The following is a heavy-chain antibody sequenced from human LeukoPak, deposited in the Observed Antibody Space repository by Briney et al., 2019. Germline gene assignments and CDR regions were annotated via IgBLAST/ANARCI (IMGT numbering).Heavy chain of an antibody. J-gene: IGHJ6*02. CDR1: GYTFTSYY. D-gene: IGHD5-18*01. CDR2: INPSGGST. V-gene: IGHV1-46*01. CDR3: ARDRVGDSYGYYYGMDV. Sequence: ASVKVSCKASGYTFTSYYMHCVRQAPGQGPEGMGIINPSGGSTRYAQKFQGRVTMTTDTSTSTVYMELSSLRSEDTAVYYCARDRVGDSYGYYYGMDVWGQGTTVTVSS.